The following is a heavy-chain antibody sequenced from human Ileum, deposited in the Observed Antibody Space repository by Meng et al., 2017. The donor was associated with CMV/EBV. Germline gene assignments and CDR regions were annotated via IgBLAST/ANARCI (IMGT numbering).Heavy chain of an antibody. CDR3: ARHLKNFGVVSAIDY. V-gene: IGHV3-66*04. Sequence: GGSLRLSCAASGFTFNYYWMHWVRQAPGKGLEWVSVTYTSGKTFYADFVKGRFTVSRDSLNNTLSLQMNGLRAEDTAIYYCARHLKNFGVVSAIDYWGQGTQVTVSS. J-gene: IGHJ4*02. CDR1: GFTFNYYW. CDR2: TYTSGKT. D-gene: IGHD3-3*01.